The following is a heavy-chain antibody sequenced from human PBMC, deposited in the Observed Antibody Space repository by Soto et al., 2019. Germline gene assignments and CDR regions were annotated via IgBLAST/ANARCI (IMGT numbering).Heavy chain of an antibody. J-gene: IGHJ4*02. CDR3: ARDRDYGDYFDY. CDR2: IYYSGST. D-gene: IGHD4-17*01. CDR1: GGSISSYY. Sequence: SETLSLTCTFSGGSISSYYWSWIRQPPGKGLEWIGYIYYSGSTNYNPSLKSRVTISVDTSKNQFSLKLSSVTAADTAVYYCARDRDYGDYFDYWGQGTLVTVSS. V-gene: IGHV4-59*01.